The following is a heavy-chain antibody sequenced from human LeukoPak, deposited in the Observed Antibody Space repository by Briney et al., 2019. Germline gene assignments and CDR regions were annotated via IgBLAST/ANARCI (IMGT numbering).Heavy chain of an antibody. Sequence: HPGGFLRLSCAASGFTFSSYAMSWVRQAPGKGLEWVSAISGSGGSTYYADSVKGRFTISRDNSKNTLYLQMNSLRAEDTAVYYCAKLDIVATTPFDYWGQGTLVTVSS. CDR3: AKLDIVATTPFDY. J-gene: IGHJ4*02. CDR1: GFTFSSYA. D-gene: IGHD5-12*01. V-gene: IGHV3-23*01. CDR2: ISGSGGST.